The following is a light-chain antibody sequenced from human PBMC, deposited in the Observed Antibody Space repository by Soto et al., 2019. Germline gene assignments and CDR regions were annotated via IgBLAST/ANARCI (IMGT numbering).Light chain of an antibody. V-gene: IGLV2-14*03. Sequence: QSALTQPASVSGSPGQSITISCTGTSSDIGNYNYVSWYQQHPGKAPELMIYDVSYRPSGVSNRFSGSKSANTASLTISGLQAEDEADYYCSSYTSSSTLVFGAGTKLTVL. J-gene: IGLJ3*02. CDR3: SSYTSSSTLV. CDR2: DVS. CDR1: SSDIGNYNY.